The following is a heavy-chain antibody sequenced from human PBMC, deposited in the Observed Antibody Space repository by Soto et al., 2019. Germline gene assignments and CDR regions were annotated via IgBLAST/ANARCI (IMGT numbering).Heavy chain of an antibody. CDR3: ARVDNIVAVKWFDP. D-gene: IGHD6-13*01. CDR1: GYSPGRGYY. CDR2: VHYSGST. Sequence: SEPLSLTCAVSGYSPGRGYYLDWIRDPLGKGLGWIGSVHYSGSTYYNPSLKSRVTRSIDTSKNQISLKLTSVTAADTDVYYCARVDNIVAVKWFDPWGQGTLVT. J-gene: IGHJ5*02. V-gene: IGHV4-38-2*01.